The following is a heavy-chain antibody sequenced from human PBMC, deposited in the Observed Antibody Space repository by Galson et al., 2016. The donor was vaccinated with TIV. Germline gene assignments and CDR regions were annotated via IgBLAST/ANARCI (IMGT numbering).Heavy chain of an antibody. J-gene: IGHJ5*02. D-gene: IGHD3-22*01. CDR1: GDTFASYA. Sequence: SVKVSCKASGDTFASYAFSWVRQAPGQGLEVMGRIIPILGSSDYAQRFQGRVTITADASTSTVYMELRSLRSEDTAVYYCARERTPPGPDNDTWFDPWGHGILVTVSS. CDR2: IIPILGSS. V-gene: IGHV1-69*13. CDR3: ARERTPPGPDNDTWFDP.